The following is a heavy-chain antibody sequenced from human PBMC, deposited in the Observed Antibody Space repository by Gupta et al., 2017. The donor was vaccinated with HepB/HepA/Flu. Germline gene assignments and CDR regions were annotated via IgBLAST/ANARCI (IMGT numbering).Heavy chain of an antibody. CDR3: ARRTYIVVVVAATNGMDV. CDR2: INHSGST. Sequence: QVQLQQWGAGLLKPSETLSLTCAVYGGSFSGYYWSWIRQPPGKGLEWIGEINHSGSTNYNPSLKSRVTISVDTSKNQFSLKLSSVTAADTAVYYCARRTYIVVVVAATNGMDVWGQGTTVTVSS. CDR1: GGSFSGYY. D-gene: IGHD2-15*01. J-gene: IGHJ6*02. V-gene: IGHV4-34*01.